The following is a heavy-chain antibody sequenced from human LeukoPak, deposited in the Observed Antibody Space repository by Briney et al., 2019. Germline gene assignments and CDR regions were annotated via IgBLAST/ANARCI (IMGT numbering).Heavy chain of an antibody. D-gene: IGHD3-16*01. CDR1: GFSISSNW. Sequence: WGSLRLTCTASGFSISSNWLNWVRQAQAPGLEREANIKNNGNESNYVDSVEDLLAIARDNAKISLYLHMASLRAEDTAFYYWARELRTCDSGGEGTLVTVSS. CDR2: IKNNGNES. J-gene: IGHJ4*02. V-gene: IGHV3-7*01. CDR3: ARELRTCDS.